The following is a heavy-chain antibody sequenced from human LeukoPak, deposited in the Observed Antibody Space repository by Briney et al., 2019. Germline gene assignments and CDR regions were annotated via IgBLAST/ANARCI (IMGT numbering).Heavy chain of an antibody. CDR2: MNPNSGRT. V-gene: IGHV1-8*01. CDR3: TRETSSRYFDY. J-gene: IGHJ4*02. CDR1: GYTLTSYD. Sequence: ASVKVSCKASGYTLTSYDINWVRQATGQGLEWMGWMNPNSGRTGYAQNFQGRIIITRNTSISTAYMELSSLRSEDTAVYCCTRETSSRYFDYWGQGTLVTVSS.